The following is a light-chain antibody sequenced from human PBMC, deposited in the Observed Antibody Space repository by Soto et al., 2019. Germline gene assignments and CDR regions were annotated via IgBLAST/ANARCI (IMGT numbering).Light chain of an antibody. Sequence: EIVLTQSPATLSLSPGEIATLSCRASQSVSKHLAWYQQKPGQAPRLRIYEASKRATDIPARFSGGGSGTDFTLTISSLEPEDFAVYYWQQRSNWPRYTFGQGTKLEIK. V-gene: IGKV3-11*01. CDR2: EAS. CDR3: QQRSNWPRYT. CDR1: QSVSKH. J-gene: IGKJ2*01.